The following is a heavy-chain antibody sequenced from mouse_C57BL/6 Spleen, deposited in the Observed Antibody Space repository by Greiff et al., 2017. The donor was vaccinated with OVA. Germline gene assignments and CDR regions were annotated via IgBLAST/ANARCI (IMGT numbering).Heavy chain of an antibody. CDR2: IYPGDGDT. D-gene: IGHD4-1*01. V-gene: IGHV1-82*01. J-gene: IGHJ2*01. CDR3: AREGLGPYFDY. CDR1: GYAFSSSW. Sequence: QVQLQQSGPELVKPGASVKISCKASGYAFSSSWMNWVQQRPGKGLEWIGRIYPGDGDTNYNGKFKGKATLTADKSSSTAYMQLSSLTSEDSAVYFCAREGLGPYFDYWGQGTTLTVSS.